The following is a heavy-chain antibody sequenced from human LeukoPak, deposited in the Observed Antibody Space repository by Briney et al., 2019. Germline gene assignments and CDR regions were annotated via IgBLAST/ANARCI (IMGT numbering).Heavy chain of an antibody. J-gene: IGHJ4*02. CDR1: GFTFSGSA. CDR2: IRSKANSYAT. D-gene: IGHD3-9*01. Sequence: GGSLRLSCAASGFTFSGSAMHWVRQASGKGLEWVGRIRSKANSYATAYAASVKGRFTISRDDSKNMAYLQMNSLKTEDTAVYYCTTGGYFDWLYTDYWGQGTLVTVSS. V-gene: IGHV3-73*01. CDR3: TTGGYFDWLYTDY.